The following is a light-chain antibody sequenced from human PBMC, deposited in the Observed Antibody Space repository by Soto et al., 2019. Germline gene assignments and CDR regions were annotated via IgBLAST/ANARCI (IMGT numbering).Light chain of an antibody. CDR2: DVS. Sequence: QSALTQPASVSGSPRQSITISCTGTSGDVGGYNYVSWYQQHPGKAPKLMIYDVSNRPSGVSNRFSGSKSGNTASLTISGLQAEDEADYYCSSYTSSSTLYVFGTGTKVTVL. CDR1: SGDVGGYNY. CDR3: SSYTSSSTLYV. V-gene: IGLV2-14*01. J-gene: IGLJ1*01.